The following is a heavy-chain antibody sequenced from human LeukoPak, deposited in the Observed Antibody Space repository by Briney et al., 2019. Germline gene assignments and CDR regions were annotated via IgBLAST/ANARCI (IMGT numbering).Heavy chain of an antibody. CDR2: IYHSGST. V-gene: IGHV4-30-4*01. CDR3: ARALYGSGSYFFDY. CDR1: GGSISSGDYY. D-gene: IGHD3-10*01. Sequence: SQTLSLTCTVSGGSISSGDYYWSWIRQPPGKGLEWIGYIYHSGSTYYNPSLKSRVTISVDTSKNQFSLKLSSVTAADTAVYYCARALYGSGSYFFDYWGQGTLVTVSS. J-gene: IGHJ4*02.